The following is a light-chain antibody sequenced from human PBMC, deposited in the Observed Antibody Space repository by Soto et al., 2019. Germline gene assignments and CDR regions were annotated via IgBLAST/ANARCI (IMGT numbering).Light chain of an antibody. CDR3: CSFAGSSTSYVV. CDR1: SSDVGDYNL. J-gene: IGLJ2*01. CDR2: EVT. V-gene: IGLV2-23*02. Sequence: QSVLTQPASVSGSPGQSITISCTGTSSDVGDYNLVSWYQHHPGKAPKLMIYEVTKRPSGVSNRFSGSKSGNTASLPISGLQAEDEADYYCCSFAGSSTSYVVFGGGTKVTVL.